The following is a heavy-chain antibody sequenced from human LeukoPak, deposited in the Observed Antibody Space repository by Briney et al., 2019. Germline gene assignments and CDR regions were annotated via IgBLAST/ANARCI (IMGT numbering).Heavy chain of an antibody. Sequence: SETLSLTCTVSGGSISSGGYYWSWIRQHPGKGLEWIGYIYYSGSTYYNPSLRSRVTISIDTSKNQFSLKLTSVTAAVTAVYYRARGSNWNYGPPFDYWGQGTLVTVSS. D-gene: IGHD1-7*01. J-gene: IGHJ4*02. CDR3: ARGSNWNYGPPFDY. V-gene: IGHV4-31*03. CDR1: GGSISSGGYY. CDR2: IYYSGST.